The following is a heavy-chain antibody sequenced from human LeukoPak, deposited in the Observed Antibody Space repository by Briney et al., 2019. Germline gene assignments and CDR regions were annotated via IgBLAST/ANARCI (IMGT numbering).Heavy chain of an antibody. D-gene: IGHD3-22*01. J-gene: IGHJ4*02. CDR3: ARGANYYDSSGYLLGRYFDY. Sequence: GESLKISCKGSGYSFTSYWIGWVRQMPGKGLEWMGIIYPGDSDTRYSPSFQGQVTISADKSISTAYLQWSSLKASDTAMYYCARGANYYDSSGYLLGRYFDYWGQGTLVTVSS. V-gene: IGHV5-51*01. CDR1: GYSFTSYW. CDR2: IYPGDSDT.